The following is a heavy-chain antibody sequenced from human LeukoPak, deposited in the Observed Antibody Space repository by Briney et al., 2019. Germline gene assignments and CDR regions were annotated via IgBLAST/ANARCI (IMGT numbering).Heavy chain of an antibody. CDR3: AKGSAAGRPYYFDY. D-gene: IGHD6-25*01. CDR1: GFIFSNYA. V-gene: IGHV3-23*01. CDR2: IDSTGAYT. Sequence: GGSLRLSCAASGFIFSNYAMSWVRQAPGKGLEWVSAIDSTGAYTWYADSVKGRFTISIDSSKTILYLQMNSLRAEDAAVYFCAKGSAAGRPYYFDYWGQGTLVTVSS. J-gene: IGHJ4*02.